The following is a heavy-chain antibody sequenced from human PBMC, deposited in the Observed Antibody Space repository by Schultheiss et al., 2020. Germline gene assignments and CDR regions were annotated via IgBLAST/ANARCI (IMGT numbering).Heavy chain of an antibody. CDR2: IWYDGSNK. CDR3: AKGEPYCGGDCYYY. J-gene: IGHJ4*02. CDR1: GFTFSSYG. Sequence: GGSLRLSCAASGFTFSSYGMHWVRQAPGKGLEWVAVIWYDGSNKYYADSVKGRFTISRDNSKNTLFLQMNSLRAEDTAVYYCAKGEPYCGGDCYYYWGQGTLVTVSS. V-gene: IGHV3-33*06. D-gene: IGHD2-21*02.